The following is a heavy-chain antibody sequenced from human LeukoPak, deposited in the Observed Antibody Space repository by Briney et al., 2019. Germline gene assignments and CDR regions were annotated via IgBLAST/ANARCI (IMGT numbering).Heavy chain of an antibody. CDR2: ISYDGSNK. J-gene: IGHJ5*02. V-gene: IGHV3-30-3*01. CDR1: GFTFSDSA. CDR3: ARGPRFDP. Sequence: PGGSLRLSCAASGFTFSDSAMHWVRQAPGKGLEWVAVISYDGSNKYYADSVKGRFTISRDNSKNTLYLQMNSLRAEDTAVYYCARGPRFDPWGQGTLVTVSS.